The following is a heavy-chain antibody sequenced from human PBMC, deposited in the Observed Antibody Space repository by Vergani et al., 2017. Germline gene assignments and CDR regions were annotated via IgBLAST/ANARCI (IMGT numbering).Heavy chain of an antibody. CDR2: IYTSGST. CDR3: ARGGGRNWFDP. D-gene: IGHD3-16*01. V-gene: IGHV4-59*10. Sequence: QVQLQQWGAGLLKPSETLSLTCAVYGGSFSGYYWSWIRQPAGKGLEWIGRIYTSGSTNYNPSLKSRVTISVDTSKNQFSLKLSSVTAADTAVYYCARGGGRNWFDPWGQGTLVTVSS. J-gene: IGHJ5*02. CDR1: GGSFSGYY.